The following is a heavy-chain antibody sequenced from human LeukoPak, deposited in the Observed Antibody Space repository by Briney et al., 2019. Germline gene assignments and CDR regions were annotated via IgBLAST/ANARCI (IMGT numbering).Heavy chain of an antibody. D-gene: IGHD3-22*01. CDR3: AKDRDDSSGYFATYYFYY. CDR2: ISGSGGST. V-gene: IGHV3-23*01. J-gene: IGHJ4*02. CDR1: GGSISSYY. Sequence: PSETLSLTCTVSGGSISSYYWSWIRQPPGKGLEGVSAISGSGGSTYYADSVKYRLTISRDNSKNTLYLQMNSLRAEDTAVYYCAKDRDDSSGYFATYYFYYWGQGALVAVSS.